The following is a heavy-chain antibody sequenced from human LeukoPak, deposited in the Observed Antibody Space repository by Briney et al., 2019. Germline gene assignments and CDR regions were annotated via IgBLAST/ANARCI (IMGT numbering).Heavy chain of an antibody. CDR1: GGTFSSYA. Sequence: ASVKVSCKAPGGTFSSYAISWVRQAPGQGLEWMGGIIPIFGTANYAQKFQGRVTITADESTSTAYMELSSLRSEDTAVYYCARDTTYYYGSGSYDGFDYWGQGTLVTVSS. CDR2: IIPIFGTA. V-gene: IGHV1-69*13. J-gene: IGHJ4*02. CDR3: ARDTTYYYGSGSYDGFDY. D-gene: IGHD3-10*01.